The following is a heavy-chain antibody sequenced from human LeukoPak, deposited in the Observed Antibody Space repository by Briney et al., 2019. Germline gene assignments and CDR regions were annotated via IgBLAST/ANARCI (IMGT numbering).Heavy chain of an antibody. CDR3: ARRGFCSGGTCLTFDL. V-gene: IGHV4-59*08. CDR1: GGSISSSY. D-gene: IGHD2-15*01. CDR2: IYYSGTT. Sequence: SETLSLTCTVSGGSISSSYWSWIRQPPGKGLEWIGYIYYSGTTNYNPSLKSRLTISVDTSKNQFSLKLSSVTAADTAVYYCARRGFCSGGTCLTFDLWGQGTLVTVSS. J-gene: IGHJ4*02.